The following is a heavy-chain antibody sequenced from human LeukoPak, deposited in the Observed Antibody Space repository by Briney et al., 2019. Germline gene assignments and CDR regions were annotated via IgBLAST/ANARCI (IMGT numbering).Heavy chain of an antibody. Sequence: PSETLSLTCTVSGGSISSYYWSWIRQPPGKGLEWIGYIYYSGSTNYNPSLKSRVTISVDTSKNQFSLKLSSVTAADTAVYYCARAPGSGWWPRTWGGGSFDYWGQGTLVTVSS. CDR2: IYYSGST. D-gene: IGHD3-16*01. CDR3: ARAPGSGWWPRTWGGGSFDY. V-gene: IGHV4-59*01. J-gene: IGHJ4*02. CDR1: GGSISSYY.